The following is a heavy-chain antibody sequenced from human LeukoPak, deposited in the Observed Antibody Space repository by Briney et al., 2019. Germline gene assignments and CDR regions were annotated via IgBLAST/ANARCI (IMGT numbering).Heavy chain of an antibody. CDR2: IYYSGST. CDR1: GGSISSGGYY. J-gene: IGHJ4*02. D-gene: IGHD4-17*01. V-gene: IGHV4-31*03. CDR3: ARTGPTAKNDY. Sequence: SETLSLTCTVSGGSISSGGYYWSWIRQHPGKGLEWIGYIYYSGSTYYNPSLKSRVTISVDTSKNQFSLKLSSVTAADTAVYYCARTGPTAKNDYWGQGTLVTVSS.